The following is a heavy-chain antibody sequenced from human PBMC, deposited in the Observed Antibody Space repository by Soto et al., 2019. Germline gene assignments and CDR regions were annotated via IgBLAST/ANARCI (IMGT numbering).Heavy chain of an antibody. CDR2: IIPIFGTA. V-gene: IGHV1-69*13. J-gene: IGHJ5*02. CDR3: ARSSGSFPYNWFDP. D-gene: IGHD1-26*01. Sequence: ASVKVSFQASGGTFSSYAISWVRQAPGQGLEWMGGIIPIFGTANYAQKFQDRVTITADESTSTAYMELSSLRSEDTAVYYCARSSGSFPYNWFDPWGQGTLVTVSS. CDR1: GGTFSSYA.